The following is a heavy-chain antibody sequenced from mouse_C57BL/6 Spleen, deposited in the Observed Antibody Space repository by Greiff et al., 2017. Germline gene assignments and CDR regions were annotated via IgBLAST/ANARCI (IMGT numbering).Heavy chain of an antibody. CDR1: GYSITSGYY. CDR3: AGITTVVATFDY. CDR2: ISYDGSN. Sequence: EVQLVESGPGLVKPSQSLSLTCSVTGYSITSGYYWNWIRQFPGNKLEWMGYISYDGSNNYNPSLKNRISITRDTSKNQFFLKLNSVTTEDTATYYCAGITTVVATFDYWGQGTTLTVSS. J-gene: IGHJ2*01. V-gene: IGHV3-6*01. D-gene: IGHD1-1*01.